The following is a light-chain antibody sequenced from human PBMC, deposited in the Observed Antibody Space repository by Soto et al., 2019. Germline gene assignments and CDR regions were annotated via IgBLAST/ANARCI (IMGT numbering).Light chain of an antibody. CDR3: GSWDSSLSAVV. Sequence: QSVLTQPPSVSAAPGQKVTISRSGSSSNIGRNYVSWYQQLPGTAPKLLIYEYDKRPSGIPDRFSGSNSGTSATLGITGLQTGDEADYYCGSWDSSLSAVVFGGGTKLTVL. CDR2: EYD. J-gene: IGLJ2*01. CDR1: SSNIGRNY. V-gene: IGLV1-51*02.